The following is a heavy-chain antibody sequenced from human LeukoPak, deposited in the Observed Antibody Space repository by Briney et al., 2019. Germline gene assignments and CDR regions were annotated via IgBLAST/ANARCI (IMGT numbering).Heavy chain of an antibody. D-gene: IGHD2-2*02. V-gene: IGHV1-18*01. CDR2: ISAYNGNT. Sequence: GASVKVSCKASGYTFTSYGISWVRQAPGQGLEWMGWISAYNGNTNYAQKLQGRVTMTTDTSTSTAYMELRSLRSDDTAVYYCARVGCSSTSCYTDFDYWGQGTLVTVSS. J-gene: IGHJ4*02. CDR1: GYTFTSYG. CDR3: ARVGCSSTSCYTDFDY.